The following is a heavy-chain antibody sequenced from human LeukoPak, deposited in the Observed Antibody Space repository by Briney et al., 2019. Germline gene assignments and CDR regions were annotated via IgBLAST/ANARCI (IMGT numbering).Heavy chain of an antibody. J-gene: IGHJ4*02. V-gene: IGHV3-21*01. CDR3: ARVGWKEVDREFDY. CDR2: ISSSSSYI. Sequence: GGSLRLSCAASGFTFSSYSMNWVRQAPGKGLEWVSSISSSSSYIYYADSVKGRFTISRDNAKNSLYPQMNSLRAEDTAVYYCARVGWKEVDREFDYWGQGTLVTVSS. CDR1: GFTFSSYS. D-gene: IGHD6-19*01.